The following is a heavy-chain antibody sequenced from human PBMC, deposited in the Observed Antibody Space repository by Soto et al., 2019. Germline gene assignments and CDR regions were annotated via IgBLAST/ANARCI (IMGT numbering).Heavy chain of an antibody. D-gene: IGHD2-2*02. Sequence: GSLRLSCSASGFAFSSSGMSLVRQAPGKGLEWVSAINSGGGITYYADSVKGRVTISRDNSKNTLFLQMKNVRAEDSAVYYCAKNPPPIPVTRVWFDPGGKGPLVTVSS. CDR1: GFAFSSSG. V-gene: IGHV3-23*01. CDR3: AKNPPPIPVTRVWFDP. CDR2: INSGGGIT. J-gene: IGHJ5*02.